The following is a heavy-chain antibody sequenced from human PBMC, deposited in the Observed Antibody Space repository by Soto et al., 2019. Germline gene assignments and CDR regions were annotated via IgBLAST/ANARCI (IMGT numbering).Heavy chain of an antibody. CDR2: ISGSGGST. J-gene: IGHJ4*02. D-gene: IGHD1-26*01. Sequence: EVQLLESGGGLVQPGGSLRLSCAASGFTFSSYAMNWVRQAPGRGLEWVSGISGSGGSTYHADSVMGRFSISRDNSKNTLYLQMNSLRAEDTAVYYCARGEDIGYWELLKLPPPDYWGQGTLVSVSS. V-gene: IGHV3-23*01. CDR3: ARGEDIGYWELLKLPPPDY. CDR1: GFTFSSYA.